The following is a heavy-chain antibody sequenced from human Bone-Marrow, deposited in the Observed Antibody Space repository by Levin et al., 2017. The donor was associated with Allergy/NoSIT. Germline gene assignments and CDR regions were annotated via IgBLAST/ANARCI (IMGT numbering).Heavy chain of an antibody. Sequence: GGSLRLSCAASGFTFSTYSMNWVRQAPGKGLEWVSAIISSGAHTYYPDSVKGRFTISRDNAKNSLYLQMNNLRAEDTGVYYCAGLQYGGDGNDYWGQGTLVTVSS. CDR3: AGLQYGGDGNDY. D-gene: IGHD4-23*01. CDR1: GFTFSTYS. J-gene: IGHJ4*02. CDR2: IISSGAHT. V-gene: IGHV3-21*01.